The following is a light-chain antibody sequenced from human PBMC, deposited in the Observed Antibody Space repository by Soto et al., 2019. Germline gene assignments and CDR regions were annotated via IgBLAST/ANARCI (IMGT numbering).Light chain of an antibody. V-gene: IGLV1-40*01. J-gene: IGLJ3*02. Sequence: QSVLTQPPSVSGAPGQRVTISCAGSSSNIGAGYDVYWYQQVPGTAPKLLIYGNSNRPSGVLDRFSGSKSGTSASLAITGLQAEDEADYYCQSYDSSLSGWGFGGGTKLTVL. CDR2: GNS. CDR3: QSYDSSLSGWG. CDR1: SSNIGAGYD.